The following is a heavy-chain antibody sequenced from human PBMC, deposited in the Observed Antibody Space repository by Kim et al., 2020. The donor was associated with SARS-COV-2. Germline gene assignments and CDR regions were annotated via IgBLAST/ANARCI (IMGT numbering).Heavy chain of an antibody. CDR1: GFTFSSYA. D-gene: IGHD3-22*01. CDR2: ISGSGGST. V-gene: IGHV3-23*01. J-gene: IGHJ4*02. CDR3: AKSITMIVVVSGFDY. Sequence: GGSLRLSCAASGFTFSSYAMSWVRQAPGKGLEWVSAISGSGGSTYYADSVKGRFTISRDNSKNTLYLQMNSLRAEDTAVYYCAKSITMIVVVSGFDYWGQGTLVTVSS.